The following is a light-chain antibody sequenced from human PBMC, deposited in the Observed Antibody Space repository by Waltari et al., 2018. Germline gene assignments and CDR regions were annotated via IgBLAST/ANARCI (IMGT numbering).Light chain of an antibody. CDR1: TGAVTSGFY. Sequence: QTVVTQEPSVTVSPGGTVTLTCASSTGAVTSGFYPNWFQQKPGQAPRALIYSINQRHSWTPPRFSGSLLGGKAALTLSGVQPEDEAVYYCLLYYGALDWIFGGGTNLTVL. CDR3: LLYYGALDWI. CDR2: SIN. V-gene: IGLV7-43*01. J-gene: IGLJ2*01.